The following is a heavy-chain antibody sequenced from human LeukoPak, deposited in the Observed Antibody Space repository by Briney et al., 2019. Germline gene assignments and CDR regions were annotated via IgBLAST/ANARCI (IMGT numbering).Heavy chain of an antibody. CDR2: IYHSGST. J-gene: IGHJ4*02. D-gene: IGHD3-22*01. Sequence: SETLSLTCAVSGYSISSGYYWGWIRQPPGKGLEWIGSIYHSGSTYYNPSLKSRVTISVDTSKNQFSLKPSSVTAADTAVYYCARDGGDYDSSGYYYSCFDYWGQGTLVTVSS. V-gene: IGHV4-38-2*02. CDR3: ARDGGDYDSSGYYYSCFDY. CDR1: GYSISSGYY.